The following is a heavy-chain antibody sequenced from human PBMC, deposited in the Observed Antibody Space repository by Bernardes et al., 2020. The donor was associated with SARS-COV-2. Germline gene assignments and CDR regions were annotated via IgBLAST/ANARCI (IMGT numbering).Heavy chain of an antibody. CDR3: ARGETWIQLWFLDY. Sequence: GGSLRLSCAASGFNFDDYGMSWVRQVPGKGLEWLSGINRSGGTTGYADSVKGRFTISRDNAKNSLYLQMNSLRDEDTAVYYCARGETWIQLWFLDYWGQGTLVTVSS. D-gene: IGHD5-18*01. J-gene: IGHJ4*02. CDR1: GFNFDDYG. CDR2: INRSGGTT. V-gene: IGHV3-20*04.